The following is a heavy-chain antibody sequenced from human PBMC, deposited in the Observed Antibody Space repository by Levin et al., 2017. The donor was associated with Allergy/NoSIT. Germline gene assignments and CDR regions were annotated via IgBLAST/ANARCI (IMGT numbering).Heavy chain of an antibody. D-gene: IGHD4-17*01. J-gene: IGHJ2*01. CDR3: ARDPAVNDFRYFDL. CDR2: ISYDGSNK. CDR1: GFTFSSYA. Sequence: GESLKISCAASGFTFSSYAMHWVRQAPGKGLEWVAVISYDGSNKYYADSVKGRFTISRDNSKNTLYLQMNSLRAEDTAVYYCARDPAVNDFRYFDLWGRGTLVTVSS. V-gene: IGHV3-30-3*01.